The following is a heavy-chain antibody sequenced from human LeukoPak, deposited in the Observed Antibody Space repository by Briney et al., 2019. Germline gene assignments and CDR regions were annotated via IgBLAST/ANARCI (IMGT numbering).Heavy chain of an antibody. CDR1: GFTFSSYA. D-gene: IGHD4-17*01. CDR3: ARDRHYGDYPPENWFDP. CDR2: ISSNGGST. Sequence: TGGSLRLSRAASGFTFSSYAMHWVRQAPGKGLEYVSAISSNGGSTYYANSVKGRFTISRGNSKNTLYLQMGSLRAEDMAVYYCARDRHYGDYPPENWFDPWGQGTLVTVSS. V-gene: IGHV3-64*01. J-gene: IGHJ5*02.